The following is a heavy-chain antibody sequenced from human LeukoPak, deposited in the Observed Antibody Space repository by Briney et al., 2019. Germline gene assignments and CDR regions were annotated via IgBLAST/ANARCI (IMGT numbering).Heavy chain of an antibody. V-gene: IGHV1-2*02. CDR1: GYTFTSYD. CDR3: ARDRDSNEGDYYYYYMDV. D-gene: IGHD1-1*01. CDR2: INPNSGGT. Sequence: ASVKVSCKASGYTFTSYDINWVRQAPGQGLEWMGWINPNSGGTNYAQKFQGRVTMTRDTSISTAYMELSRLRSDDTAVYYCARDRDSNEGDYYYYYMDVWGKGTTVTVSS. J-gene: IGHJ6*03.